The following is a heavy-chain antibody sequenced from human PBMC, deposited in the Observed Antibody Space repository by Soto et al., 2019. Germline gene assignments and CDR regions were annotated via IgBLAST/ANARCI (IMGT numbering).Heavy chain of an antibody. D-gene: IGHD1-26*01. J-gene: IGHJ4*02. CDR3: AKSTWDDLPPSF. CDR1: GFGLSSYA. CDR2: ISGSGGAT. Sequence: GGSLRLSCAASGFGLSSYAVSCVRQAPGKGLEWVSVISGSGGATYYADSVKGRFTISRDNSKNTLYLQMNSVRAEDTAVYYCAKSTWDDLPPSFWGQGTPVTVSS. V-gene: IGHV3-23*01.